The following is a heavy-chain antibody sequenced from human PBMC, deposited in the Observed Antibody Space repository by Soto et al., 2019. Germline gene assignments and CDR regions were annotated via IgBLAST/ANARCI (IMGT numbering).Heavy chain of an antibody. CDR2: IIPIFGTA. CDR3: ARDTYYDFWSGYPAGGYYYYYGMDV. D-gene: IGHD3-3*01. J-gene: IGHJ6*02. Sequence: QVQLVQSGAEVKKPGSSVKVSCKASGGTFSSYAISWVRQAPGQGLEWMGGIIPIFGTANYAQKLQGRVTITADESTSTAYMELSSLRSEDTAVYYCARDTYYDFWSGYPAGGYYYYYGMDVWGQGTTVTVSS. V-gene: IGHV1-69*01. CDR1: GGTFSSYA.